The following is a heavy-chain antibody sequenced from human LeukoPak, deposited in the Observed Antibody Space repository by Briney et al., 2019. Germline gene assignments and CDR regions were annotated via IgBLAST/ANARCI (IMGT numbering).Heavy chain of an antibody. J-gene: IGHJ5*02. D-gene: IGHD3-10*01. V-gene: IGHV3-23*01. CDR3: AKDIRGRVDP. CDR2: IRGSGDIT. CDR1: GFTFSSYA. Sequence: PGGSLRLSCAASGFTFSSYAMSWVRQAPGKGLEWVSGIRGSGDITYYADSVKGRFTISRDNSKNTLYLQMNSLRAEDTAVYYCAKDIRGRVDPWGQGTLVTVSS.